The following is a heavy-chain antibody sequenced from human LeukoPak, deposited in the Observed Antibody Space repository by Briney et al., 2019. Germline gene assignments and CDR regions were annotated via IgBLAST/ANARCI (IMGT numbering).Heavy chain of an antibody. D-gene: IGHD1-26*01. J-gene: IGHJ4*02. CDR3: AKAPQSVIVGAINFHY. CDR2: ISWNSGSI. V-gene: IGHV3-9*03. CDR1: GFTFDDYA. Sequence: TGRSLRLSCAAAGFTFDDYAMHWVRQVPGKGLEWVSGISWNSGSIRYADSVKGRFTISRDNAKNSLYLQMNSLRSEDMALYYCAKAPQSVIVGAINFHYWVQGTLVTVSS.